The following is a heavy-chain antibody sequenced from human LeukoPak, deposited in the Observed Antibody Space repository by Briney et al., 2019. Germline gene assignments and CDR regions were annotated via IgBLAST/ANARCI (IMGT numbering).Heavy chain of an antibody. CDR3: ARLRYYAVDV. CDR2: ISSGSSSR. V-gene: IGHV3-48*01. J-gene: IGHJ6*02. Sequence: GGSLRLSCAASGFTFNTFDMTWVRQAPGKGLEWVSYISSGSSSRYYADSVKGRFTISRDNAKNSLYLQMNSLRAEDTAVYFCARLRYYAVDVWGQGTTVIVSS. CDR1: GFTFNTFD.